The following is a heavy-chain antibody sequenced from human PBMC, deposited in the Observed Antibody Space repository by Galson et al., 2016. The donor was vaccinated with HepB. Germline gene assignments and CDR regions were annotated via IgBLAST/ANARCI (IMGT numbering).Heavy chain of an antibody. CDR1: GFTFSTYK. V-gene: IGHV3-48*03. D-gene: IGHD1-14*01. J-gene: IGHJ4*02. CDR2: ITGAGTVM. Sequence: SLRLSCAASGFTFSTYKMNWVRQASGKGLEWVAHITGAGTVMYYADSVEGRFTVSRDNAQNSLYLLMNSLRVEDTAVYYCAKDAEGIPFDYRGKGTLVTVSS. CDR3: AKDAEGIPFDY.